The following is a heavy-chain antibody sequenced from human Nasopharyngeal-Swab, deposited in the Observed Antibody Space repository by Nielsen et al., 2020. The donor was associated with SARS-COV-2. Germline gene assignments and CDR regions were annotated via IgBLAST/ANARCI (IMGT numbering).Heavy chain of an antibody. Sequence: ESLKISCTASGFTFRSYSMIWVRQAPGKGLEWISYISGSSVTIFYADSVRGRFTISRDNAKYSLYLQMNSLRAEDTGVYYCAKDQGGYDATQGGYWGQGTLVTVSS. J-gene: IGHJ4*02. CDR1: GFTFRSYS. V-gene: IGHV3-48*04. CDR2: ISGSSVTI. D-gene: IGHD5-12*01. CDR3: AKDQGGYDATQGGY.